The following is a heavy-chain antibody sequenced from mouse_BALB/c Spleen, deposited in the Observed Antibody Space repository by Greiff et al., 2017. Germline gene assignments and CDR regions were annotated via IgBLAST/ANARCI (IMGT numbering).Heavy chain of an antibody. CDR3: TRDTAKAMDY. CDR1: GYTFTSYY. Sequence: QVQLQQSGAELVKPGASVTLSCTASGYTFTSYYMYWVKQSPGQGLEWIGEINPSDGGTNFNEKFKSKATMTVDKTYNTAYMQLSSLTSEDSADYYCTRDTAKAMDYWGQGTSVTVSS. D-gene: IGHD1-2*01. J-gene: IGHJ4*01. V-gene: IGHV1S81*02. CDR2: INPSDGGT.